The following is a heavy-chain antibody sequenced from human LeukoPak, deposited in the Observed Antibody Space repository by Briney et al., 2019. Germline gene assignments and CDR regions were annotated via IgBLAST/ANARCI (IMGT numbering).Heavy chain of an antibody. V-gene: IGHV3-30-3*01. CDR1: GFTFSSYA. Sequence: GGSLRLSCAASGFTFSSYAMSWVRQAPGKGLEWVAVIKYDGSNKYYADSVKGRFTISRDNSKNTLYLQMNSLRAEDTAVYYCARDAVGYSYGRGYFDYWGQGTLVTVSS. CDR3: ARDAVGYSYGRGYFDY. J-gene: IGHJ4*02. CDR2: IKYDGSNK. D-gene: IGHD5-18*01.